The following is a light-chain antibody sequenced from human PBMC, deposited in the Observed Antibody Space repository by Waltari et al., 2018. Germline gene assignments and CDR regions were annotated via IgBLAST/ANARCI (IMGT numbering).Light chain of an antibody. J-gene: IGKJ2*01. Sequence: EIILTQSPGTLSLSPGERATLSCRASQSIINYLAWYQQKTGQAPRLLIYGASTRATGIPDRFSGSGSGTDFTLTISRLEPEDFAVYYCHQDDTSPDTFGQGTKLEIK. CDR1: QSIINY. V-gene: IGKV3-20*01. CDR2: GAS. CDR3: HQDDTSPDT.